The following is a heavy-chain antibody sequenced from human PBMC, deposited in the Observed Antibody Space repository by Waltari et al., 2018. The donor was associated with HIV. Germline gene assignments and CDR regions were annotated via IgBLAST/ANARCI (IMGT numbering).Heavy chain of an antibody. J-gene: IGHJ4*02. CDR1: GFTFGDSS. D-gene: IGHD1-20*01. CDR2: IRTRTYNYAT. Sequence: EVRLLDSGGGLVQPGGSRRLSCAASGFTFGDSSLPWVRQPSVKGLEWVARIRTRTYNYATVDAASVRDRFTISRDDSTNTAFLQMDSLKIEDTAVYYCTSWPYISSSRHNYWGQGTLVTVSS. V-gene: IGHV3-73*01. CDR3: TSWPYISSSRHNY.